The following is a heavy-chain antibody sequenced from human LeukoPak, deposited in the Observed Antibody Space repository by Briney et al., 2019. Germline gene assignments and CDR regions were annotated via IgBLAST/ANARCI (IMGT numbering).Heavy chain of an antibody. Sequence: GASVKVSCKASGYTFTSYGISWVRQAPGQGLEGMGWISAYNGNTNYAQKLQGRVTMTTDTSTSTAYMELRSLRSDDTAVYYCARVGCSSTSCYEVVGRWFDPWGQGTLITVSS. V-gene: IGHV1-18*01. CDR3: ARVGCSSTSCYEVVGRWFDP. CDR2: ISAYNGNT. CDR1: GYTFTSYG. D-gene: IGHD2-2*01. J-gene: IGHJ5*02.